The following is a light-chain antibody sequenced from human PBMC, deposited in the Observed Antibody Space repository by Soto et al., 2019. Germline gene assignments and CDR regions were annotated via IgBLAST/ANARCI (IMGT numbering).Light chain of an antibody. CDR2: DTS. J-gene: IGKJ1*01. CDR1: QGIGDT. CDR3: QQRSNWPPWT. V-gene: IGKV3-15*01. Sequence: EVVMMQSPATLSFSTGEGATLPCRASQGIGDTLAWYQHKPGQTPRLLIYDTSTRATGVPTRFSGSRSGAEFTLTINSLQSEDFAVYYCQQRSNWPPWTFGQGTKVDIK.